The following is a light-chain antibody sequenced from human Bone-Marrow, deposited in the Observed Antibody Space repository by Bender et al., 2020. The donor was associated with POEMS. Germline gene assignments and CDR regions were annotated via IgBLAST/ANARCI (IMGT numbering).Light chain of an antibody. J-gene: IGLJ3*02. CDR2: SNY. CDR3: CSYVGSSTLM. V-gene: IGLV1-44*01. Sequence: QSVLTQPPSASGTPGQSVIISCSGTDSNFGGNNVNWYQHLPGTAPRLVVYSNYQRPSGVPARFSGSKSANTASLTISGLQAEDEADYYCCSYVGSSTLMFGGGTKLTVL. CDR1: DSNFGGNN.